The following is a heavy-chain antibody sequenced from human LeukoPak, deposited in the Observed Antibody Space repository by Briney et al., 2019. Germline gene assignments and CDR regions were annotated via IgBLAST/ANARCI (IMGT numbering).Heavy chain of an antibody. D-gene: IGHD6-25*01. CDR1: GGSISSYY. CDR3: ARGSIRDGYDY. J-gene: IGHJ4*02. CDR2: IYHSGST. V-gene: IGHV4-59*12. Sequence: SETLSLTCTVSGGSISSYYWSWIRQPPGKGLEWIGYIYHSGSTYYNPSLKSRVTISVDRSKNQFSLKLSSVTAADTAVYYCARGSIRDGYDYWGQGTLVTVSS.